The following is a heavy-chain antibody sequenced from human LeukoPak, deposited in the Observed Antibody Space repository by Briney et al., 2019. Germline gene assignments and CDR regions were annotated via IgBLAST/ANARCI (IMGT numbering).Heavy chain of an antibody. J-gene: IGHJ4*02. D-gene: IGHD1-1*01. V-gene: IGHV4-34*01. CDR1: GGSFSGYY. CDR3: ARGRIYNWNPRGFDY. CDR2: INHSGST. Sequence: SETLSLTCAVYGGSFSGYYWSWIRQPPGKGLEWIGEINHSGSTNYYPSLKSRVTISVDTSKNQFSLKLSSVTAADTAVYYCARGRIYNWNPRGFDYWGQGTLVTVSS.